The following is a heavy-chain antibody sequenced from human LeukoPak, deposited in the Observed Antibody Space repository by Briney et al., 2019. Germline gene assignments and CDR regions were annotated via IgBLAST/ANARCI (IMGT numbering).Heavy chain of an antibody. CDR2: IDQDGGGT. CDR1: GITFSGYW. J-gene: IGHJ4*01. CDR3: ETCLGFCVDDY. Sequence: PGGSLRLSCATSGITFSGYWMNWVRQAPGKGLEWVANIDQDGGGTYYVDSVKGRFTISRDNAKNSLYLQMSALRAEDTAVYYCETCLGFCVDDYWGHGTLVTVSS. D-gene: IGHD3-3*01. V-gene: IGHV3-7*02.